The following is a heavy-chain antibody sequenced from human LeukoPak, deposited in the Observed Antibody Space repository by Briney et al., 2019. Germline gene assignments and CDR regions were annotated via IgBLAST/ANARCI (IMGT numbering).Heavy chain of an antibody. V-gene: IGHV3-23*01. D-gene: IGHD1-1*01. Sequence: GGSLRLSCTASGFTFSTYAMSWVRQAPGEGLEWVSAISGSGGSTYYAESVRGRVSISRDNSKNTVYLQMNSLRVEDTAVYYCAKGPTTGTYASDYWGQGTLVIVSS. CDR2: ISGSGGST. CDR3: AKGPTTGTYASDY. J-gene: IGHJ4*02. CDR1: GFTFSTYA.